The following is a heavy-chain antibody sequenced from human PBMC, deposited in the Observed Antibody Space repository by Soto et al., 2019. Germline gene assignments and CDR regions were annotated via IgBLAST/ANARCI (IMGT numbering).Heavy chain of an antibody. Sequence: ASVKVSCKTSGYIFTDHLIHWVRQSPGQGLQWVGWVHPDSGGTNVAQAFQDRVTMTADTSITTAYMELTTLTSDDTAFYYCARGVSAGVDYWGQGTLVTVSS. CDR3: ARGVSAGVDY. D-gene: IGHD1-26*01. J-gene: IGHJ4*02. CDR1: GYIFTDHL. V-gene: IGHV1-2*02. CDR2: VHPDSGGT.